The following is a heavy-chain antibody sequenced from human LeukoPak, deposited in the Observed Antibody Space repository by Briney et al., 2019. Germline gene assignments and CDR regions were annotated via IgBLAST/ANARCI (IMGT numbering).Heavy chain of an antibody. CDR3: ARRDILTCFDY. V-gene: IGHV3-7*03. CDR2: IKQDGSVE. J-gene: IGHJ4*02. Sequence: PSGGSLRLSCAASGFTFSSYWMSWVRQAPGKGLEWVANIKQDGSVEKYVDSVKGRFTISRDNAKNSLYLQMNSLRAEDTAVYYCARRDILTCFDYWGQGTLVTVSS. CDR1: GFTFSSYW. D-gene: IGHD3-9*01.